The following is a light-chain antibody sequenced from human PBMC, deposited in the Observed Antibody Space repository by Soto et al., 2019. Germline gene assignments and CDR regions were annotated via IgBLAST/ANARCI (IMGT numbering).Light chain of an antibody. V-gene: IGKV3-15*01. CDR1: QSVSSN. CDR2: VAS. CDR3: QQYNVSPLT. Sequence: EIVMTQSPATLSVSPGERATLSCRASQSVSSNLAWYQQKPGQTPKLLIYVASTRATGIPARFSGSGSGTESTLTISRLQSEAFAVYYCQQYNVSPLTFGGGTKVEFK. J-gene: IGKJ4*01.